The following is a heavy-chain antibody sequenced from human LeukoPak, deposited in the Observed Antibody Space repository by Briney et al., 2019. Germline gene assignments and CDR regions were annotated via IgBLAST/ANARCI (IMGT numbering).Heavy chain of an antibody. Sequence: SETLSLTCTVSGGSISSSSYYWGWIHQPPGKGLEWIGSIYYSGSTYYNPSLKSRVTISVDTSKNQFSLKLSSVTAADTAVYYCARYPGGIFAFDPWGQGTLVTVSS. CDR3: ARYPGGIFAFDP. D-gene: IGHD3-3*01. CDR1: GGSISSSSYY. J-gene: IGHJ5*02. CDR2: IYYSGST. V-gene: IGHV4-39*07.